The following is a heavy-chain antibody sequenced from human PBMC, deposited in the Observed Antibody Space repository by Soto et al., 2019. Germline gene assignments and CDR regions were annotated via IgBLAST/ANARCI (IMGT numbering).Heavy chain of an antibody. CDR1: GGSFSGYY. CDR3: ARGRQYNWSYYFDY. Sequence: PSETLSLTCAVYGGSFSGYYWSWIRQPPGKGLEWIGEINHSGSTNYNPSLKSRVTISVDTSKNQFSLKLSSVTAADTAVYYCARGRQYNWSYYFDYWGQGTLVTVSS. J-gene: IGHJ4*02. CDR2: INHSGST. D-gene: IGHD1-20*01. V-gene: IGHV4-34*01.